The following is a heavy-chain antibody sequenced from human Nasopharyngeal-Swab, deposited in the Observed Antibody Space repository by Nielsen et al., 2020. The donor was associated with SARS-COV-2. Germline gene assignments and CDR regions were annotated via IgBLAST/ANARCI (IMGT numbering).Heavy chain of an antibody. CDR1: GFTFSSYS. Sequence: GGSLRLSCAASGFTFSSYSMNWVRQAPGKGLEWVSYISSSSSTIYYADSVKGRFTISRDNAKNSLYLQMNSLRAEDTAVYYCARDPYYDYIWGSYRTDYWGQEPWSPSPQ. CDR2: ISSSSSTI. J-gene: IGHJ4*01. D-gene: IGHD3-16*02. V-gene: IGHV3-48*04. CDR3: ARDPYYDYIWGSYRTDY.